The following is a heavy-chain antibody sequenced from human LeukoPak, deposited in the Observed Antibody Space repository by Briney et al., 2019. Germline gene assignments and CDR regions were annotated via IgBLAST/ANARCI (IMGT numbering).Heavy chain of an antibody. J-gene: IGHJ4*02. CDR2: IKDDGSEK. CDR1: GLNFRKSW. V-gene: IGHV3-7*01. CDR3: AAYSRGYGIY. Sequence: PGGSLRLSCAASGLNFRKSWMTWVRQAPGRGLEWVANIKDDGSEKYYVDSVKGRFTISRDNAKNSLYPQMNSLRAEDTAVYYCAAYSRGYGIYWGQGTLVTVSS. D-gene: IGHD5-18*01.